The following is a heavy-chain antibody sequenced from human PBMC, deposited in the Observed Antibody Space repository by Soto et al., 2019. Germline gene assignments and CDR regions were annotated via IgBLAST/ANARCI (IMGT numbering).Heavy chain of an antibody. CDR1: GGSISSGGYY. Sequence: SETLSLTCTVSGGSISSGGYYWSWIRQHPGKGLEWIGYIYSSGSTYYNPSLKSRVTISVDTSKNQFSLKLSSVTAADTAVYYCARGIAVVPAAPGWYDPWGQGTLVTVSS. CDR3: ARGIAVVPAAPGWYDP. CDR2: IYSSGST. V-gene: IGHV4-31*03. J-gene: IGHJ5*02. D-gene: IGHD2-2*01.